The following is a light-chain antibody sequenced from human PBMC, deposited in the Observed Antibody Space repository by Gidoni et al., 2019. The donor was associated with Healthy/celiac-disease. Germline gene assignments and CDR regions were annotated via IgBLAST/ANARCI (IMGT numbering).Light chain of an antibody. CDR3: QQQF. J-gene: IGKJ4*01. CDR1: QDISNS. Sequence: IQMTQSPSSLSSSVGDRVTITCPPSQDISNSLNWYQQKPGKAPKLLIYDASKLETGVPSRFSGSGDGTDFTFTISSLQPEDIATYYRQQQFFGGGTKVESK. V-gene: IGKV1-33*01. CDR2: DAS.